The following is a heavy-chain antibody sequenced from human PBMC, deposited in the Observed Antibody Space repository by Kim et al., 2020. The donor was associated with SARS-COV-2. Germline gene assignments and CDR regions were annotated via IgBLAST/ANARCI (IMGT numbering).Heavy chain of an antibody. Sequence: GGSLRLSCAASGFTFSSYGMHWVRQAPGKGLEWVAVIWYDGSNKYYADSVKGRFTISRDNSKNTLYLQMNSLRAEDTAVYYCANLSPYYYYGMDVWGEGTTCTVSS. V-gene: IGHV3-33*06. J-gene: IGHJ6*02. CDR3: ANLSPYYYYGMDV. CDR1: GFTFSSYG. CDR2: IWYDGSNK.